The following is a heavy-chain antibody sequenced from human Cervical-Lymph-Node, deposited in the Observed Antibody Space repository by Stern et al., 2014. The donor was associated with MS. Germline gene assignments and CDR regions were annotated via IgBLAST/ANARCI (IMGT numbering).Heavy chain of an antibody. Sequence: QVQLQESGPGLVKPSETLSLTCTVSGGSISSYYWSWIRQPPGKGLEWIGYIYYSGSTNYNPSLKSRVTISVDTSKNQFSLKLSSVTAADTAVYYCAREATDGPTLGAFDIWGQGTMVTVSS. V-gene: IGHV4-59*01. CDR1: GGSISSYY. D-gene: IGHD1-26*01. CDR2: IYYSGST. J-gene: IGHJ3*02. CDR3: AREATDGPTLGAFDI.